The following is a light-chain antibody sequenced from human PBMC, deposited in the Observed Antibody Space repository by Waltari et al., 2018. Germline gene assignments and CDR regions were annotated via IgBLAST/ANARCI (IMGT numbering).Light chain of an antibody. V-gene: IGLV2-23*02. Sequence: QSALTQPASVSGSPGQSITVSCTGTSSDVGSYNLVSWYQHHPPKAPKLMIYEVSKRPSGVSNRFSGSKSGNTASLTISGLQPEDEADYYCCSYAGANTYVFGSGPKV. CDR1: SSDVGSYNL. J-gene: IGLJ1*01. CDR3: CSYAGANTYV. CDR2: EVS.